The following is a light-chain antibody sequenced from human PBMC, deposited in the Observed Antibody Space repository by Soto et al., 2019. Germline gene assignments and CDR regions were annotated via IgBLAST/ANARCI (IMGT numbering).Light chain of an antibody. CDR1: ALPKQY. Sequence: SYELTQPPSVSVSPGQTARITCSGDALPKQYAYWYHQKPGQAPVLVIFKDSERPSGIPERFSGSSSGTTVTLTISGVQAEDEADYYCQSADSSGTSVLFGGGTKLTVL. CDR3: QSADSSGTSVL. J-gene: IGLJ2*01. CDR2: KDS. V-gene: IGLV3-25*03.